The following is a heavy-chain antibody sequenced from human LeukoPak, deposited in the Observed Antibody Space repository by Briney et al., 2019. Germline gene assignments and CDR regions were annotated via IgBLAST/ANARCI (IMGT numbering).Heavy chain of an antibody. CDR3: ARYRKDSSSWYESYYYYMDV. CDR2: IYTSGST. J-gene: IGHJ6*03. V-gene: IGHV4-59*10. CDR1: GGSISSYY. Sequence: SETLSLTCTVSGGSISSYYWSWIRQPAGKGLEWIGRIYTSGSTNYNPSLKSRVTMSVDTSKNQFSLKLSSVTAADTAVYYCARYRKDSSSWYESYYYYMDVWGKGTTVTVSS. D-gene: IGHD6-13*01.